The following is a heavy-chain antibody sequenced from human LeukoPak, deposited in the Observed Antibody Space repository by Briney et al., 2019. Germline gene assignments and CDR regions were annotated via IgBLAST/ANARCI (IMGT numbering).Heavy chain of an antibody. J-gene: IGHJ6*03. CDR2: MNPNSGNT. Sequence: ASVKVSCKASGYTFTSYDINWVRQATGQGLEWMGWMNPNSGNTGYAQKFQGRVTMTRNTSISTAYMELSSLRSEDTAVYYCARGSKSIAAAGLYYYYYMDVWGKGTTVTVSS. CDR3: ARGSKSIAAAGLYYYYYMDV. D-gene: IGHD6-13*01. CDR1: GYTFTSYD. V-gene: IGHV1-8*01.